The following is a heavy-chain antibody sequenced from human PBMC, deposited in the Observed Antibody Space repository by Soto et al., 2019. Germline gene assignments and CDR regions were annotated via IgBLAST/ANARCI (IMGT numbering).Heavy chain of an antibody. J-gene: IGHJ4*02. Sequence: ASVKVSCKASGYTFTGYYMHWVRQAPGQGLEWMGWINPNSGGTNYAQKFQGWVTMTRDTSISTAYMELSRLRSDDTAVYYCAIGQYGSTWYYCFDFWGQGTLVTVSS. CDR1: GYTFTGYY. CDR2: INPNSGGT. V-gene: IGHV1-2*04. CDR3: AIGQYGSTWYYCFDF. D-gene: IGHD6-13*01.